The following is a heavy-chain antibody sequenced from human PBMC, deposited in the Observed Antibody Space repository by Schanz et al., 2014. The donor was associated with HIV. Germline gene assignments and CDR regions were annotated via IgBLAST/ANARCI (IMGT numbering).Heavy chain of an antibody. CDR3: ARGRRDVSMIVLYWLDP. Sequence: QVQLVQSGAAVKKPGASVKVSCKASGYTFTDYFVHWVRQAPGQGLEWMGWINPNEGDTKFAQKFRGRVTMTRDTSISTAYMELTRLRYDDTAVYYCARGRRDVSMIVLYWLDPWGQGTLVTVSS. J-gene: IGHJ5*02. V-gene: IGHV1-2*02. D-gene: IGHD3-22*01. CDR2: INPNEGDT. CDR1: GYTFTDYF.